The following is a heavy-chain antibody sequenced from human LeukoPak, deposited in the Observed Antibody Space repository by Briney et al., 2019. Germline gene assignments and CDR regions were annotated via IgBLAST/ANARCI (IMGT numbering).Heavy chain of an antibody. D-gene: IGHD5-18*01. V-gene: IGHV4-61*02. Sequence: SQTLSLTCTVSGGSIITGSYYWSWIRQPAGKGLEWIGRVYSGGSTHYNPSLKSRVTTSIDTSKNQFSLHLTSVTAADTAVYYCARRSLTALSWFDPWGQGALVTVSS. CDR2: VYSGGST. CDR3: ARRSLTALSWFDP. CDR1: GGSIITGSYY. J-gene: IGHJ5*02.